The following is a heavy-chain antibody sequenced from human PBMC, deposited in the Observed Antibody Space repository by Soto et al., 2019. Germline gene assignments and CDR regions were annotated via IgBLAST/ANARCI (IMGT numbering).Heavy chain of an antibody. J-gene: IGHJ6*02. CDR1: GGSFSPNY. Sequence: PSETLSLTCTMSGGSFSPNYWSWIRQPPGKALEWVGYIYYGGTSSYNPSLKSRVTISLDTSKNQFSLKLSSVTAADTAVYYCARGFDILTGYYSPGYYGMDVWGQGTTVTVSS. V-gene: IGHV4-59*01. D-gene: IGHD3-9*01. CDR3: ARGFDILTGYYSPGYYGMDV. CDR2: IYYGGTS.